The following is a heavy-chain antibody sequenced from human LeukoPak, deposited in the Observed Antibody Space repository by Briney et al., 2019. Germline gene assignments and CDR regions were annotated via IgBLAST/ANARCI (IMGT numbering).Heavy chain of an antibody. CDR2: VVNRGTT. V-gene: IGHV4-61*08. CDR3: ARDISNSYGYGYYFDY. Sequence: PSETLSLTCTVSGGSVSSSDHFWNWIRQPPGKGLEWIGYVVNRGTTNYNPSLKSRVTISVDTSKNQFSLKLSSVTAADTAVYYCARDISNSYGYGYYFDYWGQGTLVTVSS. J-gene: IGHJ4*02. D-gene: IGHD5-18*01. CDR1: GGSVSSSDHF.